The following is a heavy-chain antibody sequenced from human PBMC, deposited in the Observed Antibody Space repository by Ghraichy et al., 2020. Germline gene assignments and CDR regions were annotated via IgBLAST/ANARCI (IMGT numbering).Heavy chain of an antibody. CDR3: AIVSAYLRTEQGYYYYGMDV. D-gene: IGHD1-14*01. J-gene: IGHJ6*02. Sequence: ASVKVSCKVSGYTLTELSMHWVRQAPGKGLEWMGGFDPEDGETIYAQKFQGRVTMTEDTSTDTAYMELSSLRSEDTAVYYCAIVSAYLRTEQGYYYYGMDVWGQGTTVTVSS. V-gene: IGHV1-24*01. CDR1: GYTLTELS. CDR2: FDPEDGET.